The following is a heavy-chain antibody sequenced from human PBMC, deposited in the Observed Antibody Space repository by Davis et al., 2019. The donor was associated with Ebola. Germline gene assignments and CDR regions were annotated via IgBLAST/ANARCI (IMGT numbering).Heavy chain of an antibody. D-gene: IGHD6-13*01. CDR3: ARHGASIAAADQDDY. CDR2: IYPGDSDT. CDR1: GYSFTSYW. V-gene: IGHV5-51*01. J-gene: IGHJ4*02. Sequence: GESLKISCKGSGYSFTSYWIGWVRQMPGKGLEWMGIIYPGDSDTRYSPSFQGQVTISADKSISTAYLQWSSLKASDTAMYYCARHGASIAAADQDDYWGQGTLVTVSS.